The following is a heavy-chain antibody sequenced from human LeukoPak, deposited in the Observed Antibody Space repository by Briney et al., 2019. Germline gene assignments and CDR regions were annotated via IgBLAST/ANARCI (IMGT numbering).Heavy chain of an antibody. CDR3: AREHRLYDHFDF. D-gene: IGHD2-8*01. Sequence: ASVKVSCKASGFSFTDYYLHWVRLAPGQGLEWMGIINLSDGNTRYAQKFQGRVTMTRDMSTSTVYMELSSLRSEDTAVYYCAREHRLYDHFDFWGQGTLVTVSS. V-gene: IGHV1-46*01. CDR1: GFSFTDYY. CDR2: INLSDGNT. J-gene: IGHJ4*02.